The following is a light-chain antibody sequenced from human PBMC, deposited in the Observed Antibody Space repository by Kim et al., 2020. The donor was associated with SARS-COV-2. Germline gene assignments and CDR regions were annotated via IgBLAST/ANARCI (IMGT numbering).Light chain of an antibody. CDR3: QQYDKWPLT. CDR2: GAS. J-gene: IGKJ4*01. Sequence: SPGGLPTLSCRSRQCVRSHLAWYHHQPAQAPRLLMFGASSRANGIPARFSCSVSGTEFTLTINTLQSEDFAVYYCQQYDKWPLTFGGGTKVDIK. V-gene: IGKV3-15*01. CDR1: QCVRSH.